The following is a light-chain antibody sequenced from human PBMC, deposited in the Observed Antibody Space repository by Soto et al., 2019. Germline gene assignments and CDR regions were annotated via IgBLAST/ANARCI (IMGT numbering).Light chain of an antibody. J-gene: IGKJ5*01. V-gene: IGKV1-33*01. CDR3: QQYENLPHS. Sequence: DIQMTQSPYSLSASIGDRVIRTCPVSQDIALSLYWYHHKPGKAPKLLIYEASDLERGVPAQFSGSGSGTVFSFTISRLKPEVIAPHYCQQYENLPHSVGEGT. CDR2: EAS. CDR1: QDIALS.